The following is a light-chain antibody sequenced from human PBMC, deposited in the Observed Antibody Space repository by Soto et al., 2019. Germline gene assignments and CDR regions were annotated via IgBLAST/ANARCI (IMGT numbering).Light chain of an antibody. CDR1: HNIDTF. V-gene: IGKV1-39*01. CDR3: QQCYSSPT. J-gene: IGKJ3*01. CDR2: AAS. Sequence: DIQITQSPSSLSASVGDRVTITCRASHNIDTFLNWYQQEPGKAPKLLIYAASILQGGVPSRFSASGSGTGFTLTISSLQPEDFATYFCQQCYSSPTFGPGTKVDIK.